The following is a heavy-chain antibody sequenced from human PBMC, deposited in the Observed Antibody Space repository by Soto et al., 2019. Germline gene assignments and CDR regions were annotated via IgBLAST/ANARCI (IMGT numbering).Heavy chain of an antibody. CDR2: IIPNFGAP. J-gene: IGHJ6*02. Sequence: QVQLVQSGPEVKKTGSSMKVSCKASGGPFRGYGVNWVRQAPGQGLEWIGGIIPNFGAPNYAQKFQGRVSTTADEVPSTVYMELKGLRSDDTAVYYCATPARDFYGPFYQHSGLDVWGQGTRLTVSS. D-gene: IGHD3-16*01. CDR1: GGPFRGYG. V-gene: IGHV1-69*01. CDR3: ATPARDFYGPFYQHSGLDV.